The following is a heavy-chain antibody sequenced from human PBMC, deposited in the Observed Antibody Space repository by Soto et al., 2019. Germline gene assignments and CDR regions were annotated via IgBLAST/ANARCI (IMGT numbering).Heavy chain of an antibody. CDR3: AKDRGSSSLYYYYGMDV. V-gene: IGHV3-30*18. CDR1: GFTFSSYG. CDR2: ISYDGSNK. D-gene: IGHD6-6*01. Sequence: ILSCAASGFTFSSYGMHWVRQAPGKGLEWVAVISYDGSNKYYADSVKGRFTISRDNSKNTLYLQMNSLRAEDTAVYYCAKDRGSSSLYYYYGMDVWGQGTTVTVSS. J-gene: IGHJ6*02.